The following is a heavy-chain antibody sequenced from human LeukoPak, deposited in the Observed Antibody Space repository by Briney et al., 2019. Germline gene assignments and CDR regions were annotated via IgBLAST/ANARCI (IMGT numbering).Heavy chain of an antibody. Sequence: GGSLRLSCAASGFTFSNYWMSWVRQAPGKGLEWVANVNRDGSGKYYVDSLKGRFTISRDNSKNSLYLQMNSLGADDMGVYYCARDLTMVRGKYYFDYWGQGTLVTVSS. CDR1: GFTFSNYW. CDR2: VNRDGSGK. J-gene: IGHJ4*02. D-gene: IGHD3-10*01. CDR3: ARDLTMVRGKYYFDY. V-gene: IGHV3-7*01.